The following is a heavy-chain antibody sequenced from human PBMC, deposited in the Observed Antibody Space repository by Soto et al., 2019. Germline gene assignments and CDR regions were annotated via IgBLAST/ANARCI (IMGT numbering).Heavy chain of an antibody. CDR3: ARRKLYDRSGFYYYDYGMDV. CDR2: LNSAGSDT. CDR1: GFTLSAYG. Sequence: PGGALRLSCGASGFTLSAYGMGWGRQAPGKGLVWVSRLNSAGSDTSYADSVKGRFPISRDNAKNTLYLQMNSLRAEDTAVYYCARRKLYDRSGFYYYDYGMDVWGQGTTVTVSS. D-gene: IGHD3-22*01. J-gene: IGHJ6*02. V-gene: IGHV3-74*01.